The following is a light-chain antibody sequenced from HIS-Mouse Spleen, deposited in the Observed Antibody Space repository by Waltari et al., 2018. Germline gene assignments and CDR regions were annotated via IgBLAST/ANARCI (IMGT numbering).Light chain of an antibody. CDR3: QQRSNWPFT. CDR2: DAS. J-gene: IGKJ4*01. V-gene: IGKV3-11*01. Sequence: EIVLTQSPATPPLSPGERATSSCRASQSVSSYLAWYQQKPGQAPRLLIYDASNRATGIPARFSGSGSGTDFTLTISSLEPEDFAVYYCQQRSNWPFTFGGGTKVEIK. CDR1: QSVSSY.